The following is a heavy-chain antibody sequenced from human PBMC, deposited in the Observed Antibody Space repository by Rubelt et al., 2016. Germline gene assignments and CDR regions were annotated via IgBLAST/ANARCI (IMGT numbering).Heavy chain of an antibody. J-gene: IGHJ3*02. CDR3: ARENRYYGSGIGNAFDI. CDR1: GGSFSGYY. Sequence: QVQLQQWGAGLLKPSETLSLTCAVYGGSFSGYYWSWIRQPPGKGLEWIGEINHSGSTNYNPRFMGRVPISVDQAKNQCFRKLSLVTAADTAVYYCARENRYYGSGIGNAFDIWGQGTMVTVSS. V-gene: IGHV4-34*01. CDR2: INHSGST. D-gene: IGHD3-10*01.